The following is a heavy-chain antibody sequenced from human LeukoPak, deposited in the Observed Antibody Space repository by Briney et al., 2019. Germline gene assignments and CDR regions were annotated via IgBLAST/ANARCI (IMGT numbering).Heavy chain of an antibody. Sequence: SETLSLTCTVSGGSISGYYWPWIRQPPGKGLEWIGYIYYRGGTNYNPSLNSRVTISVDTSENQFSLKLSSVTASDTAVYYCARTSSSFYNFFDYWGQGTLVTVSS. CDR2: IYYRGGT. V-gene: IGHV4-59*01. CDR3: ARTSSSFYNFFDY. CDR1: GGSISGYY. D-gene: IGHD6-13*01. J-gene: IGHJ4*02.